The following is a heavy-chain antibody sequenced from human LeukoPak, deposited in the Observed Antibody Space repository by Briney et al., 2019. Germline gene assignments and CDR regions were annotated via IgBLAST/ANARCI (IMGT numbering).Heavy chain of an antibody. D-gene: IGHD1-26*01. CDR3: ARLVGATTSDY. V-gene: IGHV4-39*01. CDR2: ICYSGST. Sequence: SETLSLTCTVSGGSISSSSYYWGWIRQPPGKGLEWIGSICYSGSTYYNPSLKSRVTVSVDTSKNQFSLKLSSVTAADTAVYYCARLVGATTSDYWGQGTLVTVSS. CDR1: GGSISSSSYY. J-gene: IGHJ4*02.